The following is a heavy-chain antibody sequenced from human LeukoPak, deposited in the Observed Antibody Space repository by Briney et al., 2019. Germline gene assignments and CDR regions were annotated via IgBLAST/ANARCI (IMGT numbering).Heavy chain of an antibody. Sequence: GGTLRLSCAASGFTFSSYAMSWVRQAPGKGLEWVSAITGSGGSTYYADSVKGRFTISRDNSKNTLYLQMNRLRAEDTAVYYCAKVPLIAAPKHFDYWGQGTLVTVSS. CDR2: ITGSGGST. CDR1: GFTFSSYA. J-gene: IGHJ4*02. D-gene: IGHD6-13*01. CDR3: AKVPLIAAPKHFDY. V-gene: IGHV3-23*01.